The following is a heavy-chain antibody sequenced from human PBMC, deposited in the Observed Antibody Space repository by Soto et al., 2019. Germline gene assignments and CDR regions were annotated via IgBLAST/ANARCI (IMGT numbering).Heavy chain of an antibody. J-gene: IGHJ4*02. CDR1: GFTVSSNY. Sequence: EVQLVESGGGLVQPGGSLRLSCAASGFTVSSNYMSWVRQAPGKGLEWVSLIYAGGSTHYVDSVKGRFTISRHNSKNMLYLQRNSLRPNDTAVYYCARGYVYGGNSLDYWGQGTLVTVSS. D-gene: IGHD2-21*01. V-gene: IGHV3-53*04. CDR3: ARGYVYGGNSLDY. CDR2: IYAGGST.